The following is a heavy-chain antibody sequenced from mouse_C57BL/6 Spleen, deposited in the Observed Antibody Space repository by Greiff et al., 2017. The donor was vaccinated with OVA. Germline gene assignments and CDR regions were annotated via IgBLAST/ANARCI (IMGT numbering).Heavy chain of an antibody. Sequence: VHVKQSGPELVKPGASVKISCKASGYSFTGYYMNWVKQSPEKSLEWIGEINPSTGGTTYNQKFKAKATLTVDKSSSTAYMQLKSLTSEDSAVYYCARRISYGSSYGYWGQGTTLTVSS. V-gene: IGHV1-42*01. J-gene: IGHJ2*01. CDR1: GYSFTGYY. CDR2: INPSTGGT. CDR3: ARRISYGSSYGY. D-gene: IGHD1-1*01.